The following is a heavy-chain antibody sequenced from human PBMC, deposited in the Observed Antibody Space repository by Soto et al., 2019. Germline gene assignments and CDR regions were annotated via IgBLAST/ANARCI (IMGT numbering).Heavy chain of an antibody. Sequence: GESLKISCAASGFTFSSYSMNWVRQAPGKGLEWVSSISSSSSYIYYADSVKGRFTISRDNAKNSLYLQMNSLRAEDTAVYYCARDPYYYDSSGYSDDAFDIWGQGTMVTVSS. CDR3: ARDPYYYDSSGYSDDAFDI. D-gene: IGHD3-22*01. CDR1: GFTFSSYS. V-gene: IGHV3-21*01. J-gene: IGHJ3*02. CDR2: ISSSSSYI.